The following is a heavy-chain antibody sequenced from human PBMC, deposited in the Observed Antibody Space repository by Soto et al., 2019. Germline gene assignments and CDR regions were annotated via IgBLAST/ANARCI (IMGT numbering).Heavy chain of an antibody. V-gene: IGHV4-34*01. D-gene: IGHD3-22*01. CDR3: ARHSYYYDSSGYYYGFDY. Sequence: QVQLQQWGAGLLKPSETLSLTCAVYGGSFSGYYWSWIRQPPGKGLEWIGEINHSGSTNYNPSLKSRVTISVDTSKNQFSLKLSSVTAADTAVYYCARHSYYYDSSGYYYGFDYWGQGTLVTVSS. CDR1: GGSFSGYY. CDR2: INHSGST. J-gene: IGHJ4*02.